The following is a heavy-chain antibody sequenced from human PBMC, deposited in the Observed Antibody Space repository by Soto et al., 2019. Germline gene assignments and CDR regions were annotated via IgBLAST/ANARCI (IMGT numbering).Heavy chain of an antibody. V-gene: IGHV3-30*18. D-gene: IGHD6-19*01. CDR1: GFTFSSYG. J-gene: IGHJ4*02. Sequence: GGSLRLSCAASGFTFSSYGMHWVRQAPGKGLEWVAVISYDGSNKYYADSVKGRFTISRDNSKNTLYLQMNSLRAEDTAVYYCAKPLGAVAGTGFDYWGQGTLVTVSS. CDR3: AKPLGAVAGTGFDY. CDR2: ISYDGSNK.